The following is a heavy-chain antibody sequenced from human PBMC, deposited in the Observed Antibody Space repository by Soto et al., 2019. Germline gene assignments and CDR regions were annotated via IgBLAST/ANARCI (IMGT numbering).Heavy chain of an antibody. J-gene: IGHJ6*02. Sequence: QVQLVQSGAEVKKPGASVKVSCKASGYTFTSYYMHWVRQAPGQWLEWMGIINPSGGSTSYAQKFQGRVTMTRDTSTSTVYMELSSLRSEDTAVYYCARDSRHYYYGMDVWGQGTTVTVSS. CDR1: GYTFTSYY. CDR2: INPSGGST. CDR3: ARDSRHYYYGMDV. V-gene: IGHV1-46*01.